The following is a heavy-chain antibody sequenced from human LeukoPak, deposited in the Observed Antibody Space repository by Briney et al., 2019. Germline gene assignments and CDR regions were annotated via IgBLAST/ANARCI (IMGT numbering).Heavy chain of an antibody. V-gene: IGHV1-69*05. D-gene: IGHD6-13*01. CDR1: GGTFSSYA. CDR2: IIPIFGTA. Sequence: GASVKVSCKASGGTFSSYAISWVRQAPGQGLEWMGGIIPIFGTANYAQKLQVRVTMTTDTSTSTAYMELRSLRSDDTAVYYCARGGSWIVVDYWGQGTLVTVSS. CDR3: ARGGSWIVVDY. J-gene: IGHJ4*02.